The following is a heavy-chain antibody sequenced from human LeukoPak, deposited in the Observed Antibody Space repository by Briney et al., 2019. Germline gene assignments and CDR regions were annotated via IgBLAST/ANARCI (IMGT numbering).Heavy chain of an antibody. D-gene: IGHD3-22*01. V-gene: IGHV3-30-3*01. CDR2: ISYDGSNK. CDR1: GFTFSSYA. CDR3: ASPDSSGYYYFDY. Sequence: GGSLRLSCAASGFTFSSYAMHWVRQAPGKGLEWVAVISYDGSNKYYADSVKGRFTTSRDNSKNTLYLQMNSLRAEDTAVYYCASPDSSGYYYFDYWGQGTLVTVSS. J-gene: IGHJ4*02.